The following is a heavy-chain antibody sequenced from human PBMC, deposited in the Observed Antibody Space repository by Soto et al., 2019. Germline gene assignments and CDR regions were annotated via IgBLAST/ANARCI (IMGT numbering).Heavy chain of an antibody. V-gene: IGHV1-69*06. CDR3: ARVRYYDSSGYLDY. CDR2: IIPIFGTA. CDR1: GGTFSSYA. J-gene: IGHJ4*02. Sequence: SVKVSCKASGGTFSSYAISWVRQAPGQGLEWMGGIIPIFGTANYAQKFQGRVTITADKSTSTAYMELSSLRSEDTAVYYCARVRYYDSSGYLDYWGQGTLVTVSS. D-gene: IGHD3-22*01.